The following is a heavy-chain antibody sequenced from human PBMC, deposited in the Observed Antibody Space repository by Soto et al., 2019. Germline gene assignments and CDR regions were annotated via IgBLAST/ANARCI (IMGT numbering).Heavy chain of an antibody. CDR1: GASISNTNF. Sequence: SETLSLTCAVSGASISNTNFWSWVRQPPGKGLEWIGEISLSGTTDYNPSLKSRVTISVDRSKNQFSLKLSSVTAADTAVYYCARGMTTVTTFDYWGQGTLVTVSS. D-gene: IGHD4-17*01. V-gene: IGHV4-4*02. CDR3: ARGMTTVTTFDY. CDR2: ISLSGTT. J-gene: IGHJ4*02.